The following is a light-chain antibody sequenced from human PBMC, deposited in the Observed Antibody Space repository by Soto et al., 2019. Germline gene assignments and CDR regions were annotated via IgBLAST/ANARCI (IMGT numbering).Light chain of an antibody. Sequence: EILLTQSPDTLSLSPGERATLSCRASQSVVSSYVAWYQQIPGQAPRLPIYGSSNRATGIPERFSVSGSGTDFTLTISRLEPAVFAVYYCQQFGHSPWTFGQGTKVDIK. CDR3: QQFGHSPWT. CDR1: QSVVSSY. V-gene: IGKV3-20*01. CDR2: GSS. J-gene: IGKJ1*01.